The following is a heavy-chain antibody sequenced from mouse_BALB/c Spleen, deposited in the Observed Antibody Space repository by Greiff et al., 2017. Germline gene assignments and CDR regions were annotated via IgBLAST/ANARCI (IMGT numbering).Heavy chain of an antibody. CDR3: ARSGYGSSYPFAY. Sequence: EVQLQQSGGGLVQPGGSRKLSCAASGFTFSSFGMHWVRQAPEKGLEWVAYISSGSSTIYYADTVKGRFTISRDNPKNTLFLQMTSLRSEDTAMYYCARSGYGSSYPFAYWGQGTLVTVSA. J-gene: IGHJ3*01. CDR1: GFTFSSFG. V-gene: IGHV5-17*02. D-gene: IGHD1-1*01. CDR2: ISSGSSTI.